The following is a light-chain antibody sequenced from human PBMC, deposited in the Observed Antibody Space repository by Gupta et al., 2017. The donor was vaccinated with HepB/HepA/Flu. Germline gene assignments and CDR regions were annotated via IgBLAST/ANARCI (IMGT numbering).Light chain of an antibody. CDR3: AAWDDSLNGWV. CDR1: SSNIGSNT. V-gene: IGLV1-44*01. J-gene: IGLJ3*02. CDR2: SNN. Sequence: SVLTQPPPASGTPGQRVPIPCSGSSSNIGSNTVNWYQQLPGTAPKLLIYSNNQRPSGVPDRFSGSKSGTSASLAISGLQSEEEADYYCAAWDDSLNGWVFGGGTKLTVL.